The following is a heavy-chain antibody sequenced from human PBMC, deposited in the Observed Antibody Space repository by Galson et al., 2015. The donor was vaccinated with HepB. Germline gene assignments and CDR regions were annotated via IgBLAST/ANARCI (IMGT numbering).Heavy chain of an antibody. V-gene: IGHV3-43D*03. CDR1: GFTFADYA. Sequence: SLRLSCAASGFTFADYAMHWVRQAPGKGLEWVSLISWDGGNTYYADSVKGRFTISRDNSKNSLYLQMDSLRAEDTALYYCAKDILRNYCSSTSCRYGMDVWGQGTTVTVSS. J-gene: IGHJ6*02. CDR3: AKDILRNYCSSTSCRYGMDV. D-gene: IGHD2-2*01. CDR2: ISWDGGNT.